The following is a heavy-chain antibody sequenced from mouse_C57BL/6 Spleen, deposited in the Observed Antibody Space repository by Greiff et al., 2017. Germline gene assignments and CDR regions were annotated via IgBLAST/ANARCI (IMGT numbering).Heavy chain of an antibody. Sequence: QVQLQQSGAELVRPGTSVKMSCKASGYTFTNYWIGWAKQRPGHGLEWIGDIYPGGGYTNYNEKFKGKATLTADKSSSTAYMQFSSLTSEDSAIYYCARSDGNYANYFDDWGQGTTLTVSS. CDR3: ARSDGNYANYFDD. D-gene: IGHD2-1*01. J-gene: IGHJ2*01. V-gene: IGHV1-63*01. CDR1: GYTFTNYW. CDR2: IYPGGGYT.